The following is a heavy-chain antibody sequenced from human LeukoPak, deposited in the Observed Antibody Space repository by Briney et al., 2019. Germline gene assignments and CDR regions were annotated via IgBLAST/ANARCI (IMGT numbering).Heavy chain of an antibody. Sequence: GGSLRLSCAASRFTFSDYYMSWIRQAPGKGLEWVSYISNIVNTIYYADSVKGRFTISRDNAKNSLYLQMNSLRAEDTAVYYCARVPHYDFWSGYYFDYWGQGTLVTVSS. J-gene: IGHJ4*02. CDR1: RFTFSDYY. V-gene: IGHV3-11*04. CDR3: ARVPHYDFWSGYYFDY. D-gene: IGHD3-3*01. CDR2: ISNIVNTI.